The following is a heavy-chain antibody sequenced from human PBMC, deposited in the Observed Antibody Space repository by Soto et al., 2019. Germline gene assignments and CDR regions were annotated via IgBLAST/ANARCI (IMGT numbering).Heavy chain of an antibody. V-gene: IGHV4-4*02. Sequence: SETLSLTCTVSGDSMCSCNWWNWVRQPPGKGLEWIGEAHHSGRTNYNPSLKSRVTISVDRSQNLFSLKLASVTAADTAVYHCVRSEATAQDYWGQGTLVT. CDR2: AHHSGRT. J-gene: IGHJ4*02. CDR1: GDSMCSCNW. CDR3: VRSEATAQDY.